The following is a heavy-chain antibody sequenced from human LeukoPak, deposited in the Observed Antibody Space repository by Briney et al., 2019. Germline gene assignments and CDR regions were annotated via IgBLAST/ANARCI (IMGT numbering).Heavy chain of an antibody. CDR1: GYTFTGYY. Sequence: ASVKVSCKASGYTFTGYYMHWVRQAPGQGLEWMGWIHPNSGGTNYAQKFQGRVTMTRDTSISTAYMELSRLRSDDTAVYYCARDLQRITIFGVVTPYYFDYWGQGTLVAVSS. CDR2: IHPNSGGT. CDR3: ARDLQRITIFGVVTPYYFDY. V-gene: IGHV1-2*02. D-gene: IGHD3-3*01. J-gene: IGHJ4*02.